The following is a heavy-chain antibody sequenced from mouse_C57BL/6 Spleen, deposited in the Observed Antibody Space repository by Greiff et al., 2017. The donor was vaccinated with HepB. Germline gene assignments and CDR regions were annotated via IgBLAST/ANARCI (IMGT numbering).Heavy chain of an antibody. Sequence: EVHLVESGAELVKPGASVKLSCTASGFNIKDYYMHWVKQRTEQGLEWIGRIDPEDGETKYAPKFQGKATITADTSSNTAYLQLSSLTSEDTAVYYCARGELLRSHFDYWGQGTTLTVSS. CDR2: IDPEDGET. J-gene: IGHJ2*01. D-gene: IGHD1-1*01. CDR1: GFNIKDYY. V-gene: IGHV14-2*01. CDR3: ARGELLRSHFDY.